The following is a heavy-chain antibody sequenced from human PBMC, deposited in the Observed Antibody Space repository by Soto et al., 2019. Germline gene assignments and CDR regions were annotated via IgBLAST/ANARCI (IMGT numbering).Heavy chain of an antibody. D-gene: IGHD3-10*01. CDR2: IYYSGST. CDR3: ASETMVRGVNGLNYYGMDV. J-gene: IGHJ6*02. Sequence: QVQLQESGPGLVKPSQTLSLTCTVSGGSISSGDYYWSWIRQPPGKGLEWIGYIYYSGSTYYNPSLKSRVTISVDTSKNQFSLKLSSVTAADTAVYYCASETMVRGVNGLNYYGMDVWGQGTTVTVSS. V-gene: IGHV4-30-4*01. CDR1: GGSISSGDYY.